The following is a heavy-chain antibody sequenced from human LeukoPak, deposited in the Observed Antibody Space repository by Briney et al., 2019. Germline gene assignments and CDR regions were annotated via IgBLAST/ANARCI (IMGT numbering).Heavy chain of an antibody. D-gene: IGHD3-22*01. CDR3: PCGRHYNDSSDYFYEGDGFDI. CDR1: GYTFTSYY. CDR2: INSSGGSI. V-gene: IGHV1-46*01. Sequence: ASVKVSCKASGYTFTSYYMHWVRQAPGQGLEWMGIINSSGGSISYAQKYKGRVTITRDMSTSTVYMDLSNLRSKDRAVYYFPCGRHYNDSSDYFYEGDGFDIWGQGTMVTVSS. J-gene: IGHJ3*02.